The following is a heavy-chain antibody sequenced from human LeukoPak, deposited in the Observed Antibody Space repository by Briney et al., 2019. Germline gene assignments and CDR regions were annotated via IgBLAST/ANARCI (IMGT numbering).Heavy chain of an antibody. CDR3: ARVVVITIGEDWFDP. Sequence: PSETLSLTCTVSGGSISSGGYYWSWIRQHPGTGLEWIGYIYYSGSTYYNPSLKSRVTISVDTSKNQFSLKLNSVTAADTAVYYCARVVVITIGEDWFDPWGQGTLVTVSS. D-gene: IGHD3-22*01. V-gene: IGHV4-31*03. J-gene: IGHJ5*02. CDR2: IYYSGST. CDR1: GGSISSGGYY.